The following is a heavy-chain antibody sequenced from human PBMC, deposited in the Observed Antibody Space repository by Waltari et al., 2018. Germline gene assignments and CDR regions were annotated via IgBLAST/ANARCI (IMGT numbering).Heavy chain of an antibody. CDR2: IFSTVEK. CDR3: ARIDTAMVRFVDY. Sequence: QVTLKESGPVLVKPTETLTLTCTVSGFSLSNARMGVSWIRQPPGKALEWLSHIFSTVEKPYTTXXXXXXXIXKDTSKSQVVLTMTNMDPVDTATYYCARIDTAMVRFVDYWGQGTLVTVSS. CDR1: GFSLSNARMG. V-gene: IGHV2-26*01. D-gene: IGHD5-18*01. J-gene: IGHJ4*02.